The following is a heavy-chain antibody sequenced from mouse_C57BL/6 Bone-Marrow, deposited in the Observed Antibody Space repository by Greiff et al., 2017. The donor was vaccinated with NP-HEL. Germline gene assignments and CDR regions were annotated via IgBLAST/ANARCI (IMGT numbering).Heavy chain of an antibody. J-gene: IGHJ1*03. CDR3: ARGYPYYFDV. D-gene: IGHD1-2*01. CDR1: GFTFSSYA. Sequence: DVKLVESGGGLVKPGGSLKLSCAASGFTFSSYAMSWVRQTPEKRLEWVATISDGGSYTYYPDNVKGRFTISRDNAKNNLYLQMSHLKSEDTAMYYCARGYPYYFDVWGTGTTVTVSS. V-gene: IGHV5-4*03. CDR2: ISDGGSYT.